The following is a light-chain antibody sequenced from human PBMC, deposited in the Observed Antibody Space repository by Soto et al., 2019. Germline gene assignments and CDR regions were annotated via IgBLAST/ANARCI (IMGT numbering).Light chain of an antibody. CDR1: QGISKW. Sequence: DIQMTQSPSTLSASVGDRVTITCRASQGISKWLAWYQQKPGKAPKLLIYGASSLENGVPSRFSGSGSGTEFTLTISSRQPDDFATYCCQQYNSYDMWSFGQGTKVDLK. J-gene: IGKJ1*01. CDR3: QQYNSYDMWS. CDR2: GAS. V-gene: IGKV1-5*01.